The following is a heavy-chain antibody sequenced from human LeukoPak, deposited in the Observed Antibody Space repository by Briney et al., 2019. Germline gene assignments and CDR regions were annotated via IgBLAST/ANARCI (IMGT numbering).Heavy chain of an antibody. Sequence: NPSETLSLTCTVSGGSINGHYWTWIRLSPGKGLGWIGYISDSGSTSYNPSLKSRVIMSLEASKTEFSLMLNSVTAADTAVYYCARVFRGAVTSNWFDPWGQGTLVTVSS. CDR2: ISDSGST. CDR1: GGSINGHY. CDR3: ARVFRGAVTSNWFDP. D-gene: IGHD4-17*01. V-gene: IGHV4-59*11. J-gene: IGHJ5*02.